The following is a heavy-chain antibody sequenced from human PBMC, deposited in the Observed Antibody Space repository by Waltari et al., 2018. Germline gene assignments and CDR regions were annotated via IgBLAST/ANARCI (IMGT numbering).Heavy chain of an antibody. CDR2: ILPILGIA. CDR1: GGTFSSYA. J-gene: IGHJ4*02. D-gene: IGHD1-26*01. CDR3: ARDGTVGATTPPYY. V-gene: IGHV1-69*10. Sequence: QVQLVQSGAEVKKPGSSVKVSCKASGGTFSSYAISWVRQAPGQGLEWMGGILPILGIANYAQKFQGRVTITADKSTSTAYMGLSSLRSEDTAVYYCARDGTVGATTPPYYWGQGTLVTVSS.